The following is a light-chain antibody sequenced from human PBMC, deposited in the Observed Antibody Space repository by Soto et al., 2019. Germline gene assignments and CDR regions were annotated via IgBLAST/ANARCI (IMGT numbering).Light chain of an antibody. CDR2: GAS. J-gene: IGKJ4*01. V-gene: IGKV3D-15*01. CDR3: QQYDKWPLT. CDR1: HSVDSN. Sequence: EIVMTQSPATLSVSPVEGATLSCLASHSVDSNLAWYQQKPGQAPRLLIYGASTRPTGIPARFSGSGSGTDFTLTISSLQSEDFAVYYCQQYDKWPLTFGGGTKVDIK.